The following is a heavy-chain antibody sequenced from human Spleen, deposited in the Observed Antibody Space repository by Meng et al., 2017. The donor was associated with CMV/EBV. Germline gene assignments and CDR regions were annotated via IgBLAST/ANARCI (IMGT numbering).Heavy chain of an antibody. CDR3: AKDTQGAGYYGFWSASHFES. V-gene: IGHV3-30*04. CDR2: ISYDANDK. Sequence: GGSLRLSCAASGFTFRTYAMHWVRQAPGKGLEWVAVISYDANDKFYADSVKGRFSISRDNSDNTLHLQMNSLRPEDTALYYCAKDTQGAGYYGFWSASHFESWGQGTLVTVSS. D-gene: IGHD3-3*01. J-gene: IGHJ4*02. CDR1: GFTFRTYA.